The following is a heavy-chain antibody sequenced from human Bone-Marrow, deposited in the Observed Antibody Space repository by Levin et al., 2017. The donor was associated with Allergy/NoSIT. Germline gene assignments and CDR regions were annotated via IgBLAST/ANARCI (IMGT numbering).Heavy chain of an antibody. CDR1: GFTFSSHA. D-gene: IGHD4-23*01. CDR3: AKDPADYGGFGYWYFDL. Sequence: SCAASGFTFSSHAMNWVRQAPGKGLEWVSTLSGSGGTTYYADSVKGRFTVSRVNSNNTLYLHLSSLRADDPAIYYCAKDPADYGGFGYWYFDLWGRGTLVTVSS. V-gene: IGHV3-23*01. CDR2: LSGSGGTT. J-gene: IGHJ2*01.